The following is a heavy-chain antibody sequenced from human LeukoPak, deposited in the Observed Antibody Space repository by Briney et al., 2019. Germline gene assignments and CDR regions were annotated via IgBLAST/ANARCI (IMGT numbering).Heavy chain of an antibody. J-gene: IGHJ4*02. V-gene: IGHV3-15*01. CDR1: GFTFSNAW. Sequence: GGSLRLSCAASGFTFSNAWMSWVRQAPGKGLEWVGRIKSKTDGGTTDYAAPVKGRFTISRDDSKNTLYLQMNSLKTEDTAVYYCTTYYYDSSGYYYDYWGQGTLVTVSS. D-gene: IGHD3-22*01. CDR3: TTYYYDSSGYYYDY. CDR2: IKSKTDGGTT.